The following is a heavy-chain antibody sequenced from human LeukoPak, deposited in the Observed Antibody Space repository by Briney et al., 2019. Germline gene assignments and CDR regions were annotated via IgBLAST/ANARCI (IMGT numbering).Heavy chain of an antibody. CDR2: IYHSGST. V-gene: IGHV4-30-2*01. J-gene: IGHJ5*02. CDR1: GGSISSGGYS. Sequence: PSETLSLTCAVSGGSISSGGYSWSWIRQPPGKGLEWIGYIYHSGSTYYNPSLKSRVTISVDRSKNQFSLKLSSVTAAGTAVYYCARESIAASFDPWGQGTLVTVSS. CDR3: ARESIAASFDP. D-gene: IGHD6-6*01.